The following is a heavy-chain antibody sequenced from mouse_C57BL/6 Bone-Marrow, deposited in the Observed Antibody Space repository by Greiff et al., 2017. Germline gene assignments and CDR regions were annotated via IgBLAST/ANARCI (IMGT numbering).Heavy chain of an antibody. Sequence: QVQLQQPGAELVMPGASVKLSCKASGYTFTSYWMHWVKQRPGQGLEWIGEIDPSDSYTNYNQKFKGKSTLTVAKSSSTAYMQLSSLTSEDSAVYYCAREEAYGTPRGFAYWGQGTLVTVSA. CDR1: GYTFTSYW. CDR2: IDPSDSYT. J-gene: IGHJ3*01. V-gene: IGHV1-69*01. CDR3: AREEAYGTPRGFAY. D-gene: IGHD2-1*01.